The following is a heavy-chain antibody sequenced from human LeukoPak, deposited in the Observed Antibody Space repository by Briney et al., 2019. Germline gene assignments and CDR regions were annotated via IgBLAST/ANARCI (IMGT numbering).Heavy chain of an antibody. V-gene: IGHV1-46*01. CDR3: ARTLPVAYFDL. CDR1: GYTFTSYY. Sequence: ASVKVSCKASGYTFTSYYMHWVRQAPGQGLEWMGIINPSGGSTNYAQKFQGRVTMTRDTSTNTVYMELSSLRSEDTAVYYCARTLPVAYFDLWGRGTLVIVSS. CDR2: INPSGGST. J-gene: IGHJ2*01. D-gene: IGHD6-19*01.